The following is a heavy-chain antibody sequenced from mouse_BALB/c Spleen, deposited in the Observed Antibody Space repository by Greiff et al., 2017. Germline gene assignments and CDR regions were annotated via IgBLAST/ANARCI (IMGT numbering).Heavy chain of an antibody. D-gene: IGHD1-1*01. CDR3: ARSDYGSSYWFAY. CDR2: ISSGSSTI. J-gene: IGHJ3*01. Sequence: EVQVVESGGGLVQPGGSRKLSCAASGFTFSSFGMHWVRQAPEKGLEWVAYISSGSSTIYYADTVKGRFTISRDNPKNTLFLQMTSLRSEDTAMYYCARSDYGSSYWFAYWGQGTLVTVSA. CDR1: GFTFSSFG. V-gene: IGHV5-17*02.